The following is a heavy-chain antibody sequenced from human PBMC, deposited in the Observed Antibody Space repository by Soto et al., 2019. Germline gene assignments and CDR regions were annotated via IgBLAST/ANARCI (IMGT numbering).Heavy chain of an antibody. CDR3: ARDLFSYGSYYYYGMDV. V-gene: IGHV3-33*01. D-gene: IGHD5-18*01. CDR1: GFTFSSYG. CDR2: IWYDGSNK. J-gene: IGHJ6*02. Sequence: GGSLRLSCAASGFTFSSYGMHWFRQAPGKGLEWVAVIWYDGSNKYYADSVKGRFTISRDNSKNTLYLQMNSLRAEDTAVYYCARDLFSYGSYYYYGMDVWGQGTTVTV.